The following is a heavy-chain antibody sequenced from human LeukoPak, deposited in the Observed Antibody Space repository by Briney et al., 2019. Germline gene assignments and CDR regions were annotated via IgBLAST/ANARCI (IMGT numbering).Heavy chain of an antibody. CDR2: IIPIFGTA. Sequence: GASVKVSCKASGGTFSTYAISWVRQAPGQGLEWMGGIIPIFGTANYAQKFQGRVTITADESTSTAYMELSSLRSEDTAVYYSARVETTPGYSSLRYYYYGMDVWGKGTTVTVSS. J-gene: IGHJ6*04. CDR1: GGTFSTYA. V-gene: IGHV1-69*13. CDR3: ARVETTPGYSSLRYYYYGMDV. D-gene: IGHD6-13*01.